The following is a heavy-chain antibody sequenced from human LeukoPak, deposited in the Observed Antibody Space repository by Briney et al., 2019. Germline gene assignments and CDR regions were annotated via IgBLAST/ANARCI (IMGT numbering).Heavy chain of an antibody. CDR3: ANGMTTVTTFGYYYGMDV. J-gene: IGHJ6*02. CDR2: SSGSGGST. D-gene: IGHD4-17*01. CDR1: GFTFSSYA. Sequence: AGGSLRLSCAASGFTFSSYAMSWVRQAPGKGLEWVSASSGSGGSTYYADSVKGRFTISRDNSKNTLYLQMNSLRAEDTAVYYCANGMTTVTTFGYYYGMDVWGQGTTVTVSS. V-gene: IGHV3-23*01.